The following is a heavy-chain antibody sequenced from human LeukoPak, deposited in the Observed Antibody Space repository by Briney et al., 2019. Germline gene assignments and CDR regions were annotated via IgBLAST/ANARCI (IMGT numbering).Heavy chain of an antibody. CDR2: ISSNGGST. V-gene: IGHV3-64*04. Sequence: PGGSLRLSCSASGFTFSTYAMHWVRQAPGKGLEYVSAISSNGGSTYYADSVKGRFTISRDNSKNTLYLQMNSLRAEDTAVYYCARGSATRFDYWGQGTLVTVSS. J-gene: IGHJ4*02. CDR1: GFTFSTYA. D-gene: IGHD5-12*01. CDR3: ARGSATRFDY.